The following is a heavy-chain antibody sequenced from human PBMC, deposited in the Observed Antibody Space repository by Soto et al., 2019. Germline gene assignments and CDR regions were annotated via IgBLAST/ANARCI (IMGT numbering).Heavy chain of an antibody. CDR1: GFTFSSYW. J-gene: IGHJ4*02. V-gene: IGHV3-74*01. D-gene: IGHD6-19*01. Sequence: EVQLVESGGGLVQPGGSLRLSCAASGFTFSSYWMHWVRQAPGKGLVWVSRINSDGGSTSYADSVKGRFTISRDNAKNTLYLQMNSLRAEDTAVYYCARVSGSGWYSGGVDYWGQGTLVTVSS. CDR2: INSDGGST. CDR3: ARVSGSGWYSGGVDY.